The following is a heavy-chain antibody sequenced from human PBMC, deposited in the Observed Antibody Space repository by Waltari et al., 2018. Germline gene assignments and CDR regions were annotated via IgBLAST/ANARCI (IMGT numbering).Heavy chain of an antibody. CDR1: GYTFTSYY. D-gene: IGHD3-22*01. CDR2: INPSGGST. J-gene: IGHJ4*02. Sequence: QVQLVQSGAEVKKPGASVKVSCKASGYTFTSYYMPWVRQAPGQGLEWMGIINPSGGSTSYAQKFHGRVTMTRDTSTSTVYMELSSLRSEDTAVYYCARDYYYDSSGYTPPSYWGQGTLVTVSS. CDR3: ARDYYYDSSGYTPPSY. V-gene: IGHV1-46*01.